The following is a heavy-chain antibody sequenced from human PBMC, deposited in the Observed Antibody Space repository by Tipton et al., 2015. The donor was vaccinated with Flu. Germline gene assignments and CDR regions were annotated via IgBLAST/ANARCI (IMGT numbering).Heavy chain of an antibody. CDR3: ARGSYETIELGYDYFHMDF. CDR1: GGTFSENA. V-gene: IGHV1-69*06. D-gene: IGHD2-8*01. J-gene: IGHJ6*03. CDR2: IILIFGTT. Sequence: QSGAEVKKPGSSVKVSCKSSGGTFSENAINWVRQAPGQGLERMGGIILIFGTTDYAQEFQGRVTITADISTGTAYMELSSLSSEDAAVYFCARGSYETIELGYDYFHMDFWGQGATFTVAS.